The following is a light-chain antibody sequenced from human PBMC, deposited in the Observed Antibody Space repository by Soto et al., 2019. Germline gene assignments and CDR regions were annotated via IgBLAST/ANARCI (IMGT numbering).Light chain of an antibody. CDR1: SSNIGAGFD. J-gene: IGLJ3*02. V-gene: IGLV1-40*01. CDR3: QCYDNKMSGSRV. CDR2: GNT. Sequence: QAVVTQPPSVSGAPGQRVTISCTGSSSNIGAGFDVHWYQQLPGTAPKVLIYGNTNRPAGVPDRFSGSKSGTSAFLAITDLQAEDEADYYCQCYDNKMSGSRVFGGGTKLTVL.